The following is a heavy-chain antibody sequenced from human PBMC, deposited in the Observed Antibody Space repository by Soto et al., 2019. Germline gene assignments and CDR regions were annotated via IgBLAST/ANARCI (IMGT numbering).Heavy chain of an antibody. CDR3: ARVLPSGTNYFTEY. Sequence: EVQLVESGGGLVQPGGSLRLSCAASGFTFSDHYMDWVRQAPGKGLEWVGRSRNRVQSYSTEYAESVKGRFTISRDDPQNSLYLQMNSLKTEDTAVYYCARVLPSGTNYFTEYWGQGTLVTVSS. CDR2: SRNRVQSYST. V-gene: IGHV3-72*01. J-gene: IGHJ4*02. CDR1: GFTFSDHY. D-gene: IGHD3-10*01.